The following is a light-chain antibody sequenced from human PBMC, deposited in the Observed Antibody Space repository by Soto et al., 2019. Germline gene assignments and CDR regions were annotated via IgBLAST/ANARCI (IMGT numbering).Light chain of an antibody. Sequence: DIQMTQSPSSVSASVGDRVTITCRASQGISNWLAWYQQQPGKAPKLLLYGASSLQSGVPSRFSGGGSGTHFTLIISCLQPEDFATYYCQQTNTFLPLTFGGGTKVEI. V-gene: IGKV1-12*01. CDR1: QGISNW. CDR3: QQTNTFLPLT. CDR2: GAS. J-gene: IGKJ4*01.